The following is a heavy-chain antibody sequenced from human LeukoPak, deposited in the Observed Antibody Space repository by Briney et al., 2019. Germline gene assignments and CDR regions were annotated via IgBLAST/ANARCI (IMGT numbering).Heavy chain of an antibody. CDR3: ARHRYYYDSSGYYYVEAFDI. J-gene: IGHJ3*02. Sequence: SETLSLTCTVSGGSISSSSYYWGWIRQPPGKGLEWIGSIDYSGSTYYNPSLKSRVTISVDTSKNQFSLKLSSVTPADTDVYYCARHRYYYDSSGYYYVEAFDIWGQGTMVTVSS. CDR2: IDYSGST. V-gene: IGHV4-39*01. CDR1: GGSISSSSYY. D-gene: IGHD3-22*01.